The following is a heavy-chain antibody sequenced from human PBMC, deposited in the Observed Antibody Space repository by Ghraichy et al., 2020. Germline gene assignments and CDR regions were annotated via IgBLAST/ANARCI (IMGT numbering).Heavy chain of an antibody. V-gene: IGHV5-51*01. CDR1: GFSFMNYW. Sequence: GESLNISCKGSGFSFMNYWIGWVRQMPGKGLEWIGIIYPSDSDTKYSPSFQGQVTISADMSISTAYLQWSSLRSSDTAMYYFARFITSHGSDYWGQGTLVSVSS. D-gene: IGHD3-10*01. J-gene: IGHJ4*02. CDR3: ARFITSHGSDY. CDR2: IYPSDSDT.